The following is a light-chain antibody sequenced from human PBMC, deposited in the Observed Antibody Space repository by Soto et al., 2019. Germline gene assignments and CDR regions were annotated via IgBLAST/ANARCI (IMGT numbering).Light chain of an antibody. CDR1: SSDVGGYNY. J-gene: IGLJ3*02. Sequence: QSALTQPASVSGSPGQSITISCTGTSSDVGGYNYVSWYQQHPGKAPKLMIYEVSNRPSGVSNRFSGSKSGTSASLAISGLQSEDEADYYCAAWDDSLSGQNWVFGGGTQLTVL. CDR3: AAWDDSLSGQNWV. V-gene: IGLV2-14*01. CDR2: EVS.